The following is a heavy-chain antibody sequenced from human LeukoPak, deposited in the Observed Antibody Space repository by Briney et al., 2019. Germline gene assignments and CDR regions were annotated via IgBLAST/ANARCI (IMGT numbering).Heavy chain of an antibody. V-gene: IGHV4-30-4*01. CDR2: IYYSGST. D-gene: IGHD7-27*01. CDR1: GGSISSGDYY. CDR3: ARDRTGDVDY. J-gene: IGHJ4*02. Sequence: SETLSLTCNVSGGSISSGDYYWSWIRQPPGKGLEWIGYIYYSGSTYYNPSLKSRVTISVDTSKNQFSLKLSSVTAADTAVYYCARDRTGDVDYWGQGTMVTVSS.